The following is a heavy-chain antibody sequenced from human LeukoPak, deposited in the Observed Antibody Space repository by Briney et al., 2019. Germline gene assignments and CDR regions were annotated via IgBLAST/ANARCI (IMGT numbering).Heavy chain of an antibody. D-gene: IGHD5-24*01. J-gene: IGHJ4*02. CDR2: ISSSSSTI. V-gene: IGHV3-48*01. CDR1: GFAFNNYY. Sequence: GGSLRLSCAASGFAFNNYYMSWVRQAPGKGLECVSCISSSSSTIYYADSVKGRFTISRDKAKNSLYLRMNALRAEDTAVYYCARSVDVDYWGQGILVTVSP. CDR3: ARSVDVDY.